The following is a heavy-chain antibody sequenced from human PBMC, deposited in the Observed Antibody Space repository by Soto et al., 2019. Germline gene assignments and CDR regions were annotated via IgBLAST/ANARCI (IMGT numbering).Heavy chain of an antibody. CDR2: ISYDGSDK. V-gene: IGHV3-30-3*01. CDR3: ARDYYKYYDSSGYYRSPAY. CDR1: GFTFSSYA. J-gene: IGHJ4*02. D-gene: IGHD3-22*01. Sequence: GGSLRLSCAASGFTFSSYAMHWVRQAPGKGLEWVALISYDGSDKDYADSVKGRFTISRDNSRNTLFLKMNSLRAEDTAVYYCARDYYKYYDSSGYYRSPAYWGQGT.